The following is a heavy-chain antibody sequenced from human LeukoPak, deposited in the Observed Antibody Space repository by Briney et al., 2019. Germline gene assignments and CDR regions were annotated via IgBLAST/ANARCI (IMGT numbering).Heavy chain of an antibody. J-gene: IGHJ4*02. V-gene: IGHV4-59*08. Sequence: SETLSLTCTVSGGSISSYYWSWIRQPPGKGLEWIGYMYYSGSTNYNPSLKSRVTISVDTSKNQFSLKLSSVTAADTAVYYCPRLSGWYRPVHFDYWGQGTLVTVSS. CDR2: MYYSGST. CDR1: GGSISSYY. CDR3: PRLSGWYRPVHFDY. D-gene: IGHD6-19*01.